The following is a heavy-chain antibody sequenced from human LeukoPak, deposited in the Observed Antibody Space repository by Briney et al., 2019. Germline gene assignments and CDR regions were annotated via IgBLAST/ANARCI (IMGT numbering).Heavy chain of an antibody. J-gene: IGHJ4*02. CDR1: GFTFDDYA. Sequence: SLRLSCAASGFTFDDYAMHWVRQAPGKGLEWVSGISWNSGSIGYADSVKGRFTISRDNAKNSLYLQMNSLRAEDTALYYCAKDTGLYSSSSLDYWGQGTLVTVSS. CDR2: ISWNSGSI. D-gene: IGHD6-6*01. V-gene: IGHV3-9*01. CDR3: AKDTGLYSSSSLDY.